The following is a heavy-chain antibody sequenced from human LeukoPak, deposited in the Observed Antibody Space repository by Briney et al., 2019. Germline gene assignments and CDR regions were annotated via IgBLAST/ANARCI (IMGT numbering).Heavy chain of an antibody. V-gene: IGHV4-4*07. J-gene: IGHJ4*02. CDR1: GGSISSYY. CDR3: ASDGYYYDRSGYSYYFDY. D-gene: IGHD3-22*01. CDR2: IYTSGST. Sequence: SETLSLTCTVSGGSISSYYWSWIRQPAGKGLEWIGRIYTSGSTNYNPSLKSRVTMSVDTSKNQFSLKLSSVTAADTAVYYCASDGYYYDRSGYSYYFDYWGQGTLVTVSS.